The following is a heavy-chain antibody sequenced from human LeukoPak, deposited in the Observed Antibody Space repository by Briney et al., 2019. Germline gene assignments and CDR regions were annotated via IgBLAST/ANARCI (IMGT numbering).Heavy chain of an antibody. V-gene: IGHV1-2*02. J-gene: IGHJ4*02. D-gene: IGHD4-17*01. Sequence: GASVKVSCKASGYTFTGYYIHWIRQVPGQGLEWMGWIKPNSGDTNYAQSFQGRVTMTRDTSINTAYMELSRLKSDDTAMYYCARDRTTVTIFDSWGQGNLVTVSS. CDR2: IKPNSGDT. CDR3: ARDRTTVTIFDS. CDR1: GYTFTGYY.